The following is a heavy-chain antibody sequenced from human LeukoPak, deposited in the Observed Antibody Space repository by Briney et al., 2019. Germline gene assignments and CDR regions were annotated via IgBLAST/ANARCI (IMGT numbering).Heavy chain of an antibody. CDR2: INPNSGGT. V-gene: IGHV1-2*02. Sequence: EWMGWINPNSGGTNYAQKFQGRVTMTRDTSISTAYMELSRLRSDDTAVYYCARDRDTLVDYWGQGTLVTVSS. CDR3: ARDRDTLVDY. J-gene: IGHJ4*02. D-gene: IGHD5-18*01.